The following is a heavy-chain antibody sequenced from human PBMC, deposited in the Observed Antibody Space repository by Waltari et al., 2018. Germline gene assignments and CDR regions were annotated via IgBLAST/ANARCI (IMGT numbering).Heavy chain of an antibody. CDR3: ARGRGSGSYSPDYYYYGMDV. J-gene: IGHJ6*02. Sequence: QVQLQESGPGLVKPSETLSLTCTVSGGSISSYYWSWIRQPPGKGLEWIGYIYYSGSTNYNPSLKSRVTISVDTSKNQFSLKLSSVTAADTAVYYCARGRGSGSYSPDYYYYGMDVWGQGTTVTVSS. D-gene: IGHD3-10*01. CDR1: GGSISSYY. V-gene: IGHV4-59*12. CDR2: IYYSGST.